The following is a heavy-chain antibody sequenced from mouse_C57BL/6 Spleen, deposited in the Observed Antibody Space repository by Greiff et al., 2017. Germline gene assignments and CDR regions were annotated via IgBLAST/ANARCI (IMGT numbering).Heavy chain of an antibody. J-gene: IGHJ2*01. Sequence: VQLQQPGAELVRPGSSVKLSCKASGYTFTSYWMDWVKQRPGQGLEWIGNIYPSDSETHYNQKFKDKATLTVDKSSSTAYMQLSSLTSEDSAVYYCARLTSSLFDYWGQGTTLTVSS. V-gene: IGHV1-61*01. CDR3: ARLTSSLFDY. CDR2: IYPSDSET. CDR1: GYTFTSYW.